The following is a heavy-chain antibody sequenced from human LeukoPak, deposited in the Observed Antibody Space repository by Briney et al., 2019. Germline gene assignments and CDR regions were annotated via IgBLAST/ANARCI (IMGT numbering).Heavy chain of an antibody. V-gene: IGHV1-46*01. J-gene: IGHJ3*02. CDR3: ARDTDSSGWSGAFDI. Sequence: GASVKVSCKASGNSFTNYYMHWVRQAPGQGLEWMGIIHSGGGSTTYAQKFQGRVTMTRDTSTSTVYMELSSLRFEDTAVYYCARDTDSSGWSGAFDIWGQGTMVTVSS. CDR2: IHSGGGST. CDR1: GNSFTNYY. D-gene: IGHD6-19*01.